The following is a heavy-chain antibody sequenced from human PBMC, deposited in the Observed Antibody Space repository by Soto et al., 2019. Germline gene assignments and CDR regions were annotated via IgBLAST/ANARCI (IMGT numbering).Heavy chain of an antibody. Sequence: SVKVSCKASGGTFSSYAISWVRQAPGQGLEWMGGIIPIFGTANYAQKFQGRVTITADESTSTAYMELSSLRSEDTAVYYCTRAGVASNVGDIVPTIWEHWFDTWRQGTLVTVSS. CDR3: TRAGVASNVGDIVPTIWEHWFDT. D-gene: IGHD5-12*01. CDR1: GGTFSSYA. CDR2: IIPIFGTA. J-gene: IGHJ5*02. V-gene: IGHV1-69*13.